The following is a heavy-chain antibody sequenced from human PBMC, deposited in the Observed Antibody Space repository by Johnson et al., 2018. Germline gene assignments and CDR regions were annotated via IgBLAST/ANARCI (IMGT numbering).Heavy chain of an antibody. CDR2: IWYDGSNK. CDR3: ARDLATVVTGGMDV. J-gene: IGHJ6*02. D-gene: IGHD4-23*01. V-gene: IGHV3-33*08. Sequence: QVQLVQSGGGVVQPGRSLRLSCAASGFTFSSYGMHWVRQAPGKGLEWVAVIWYDGSNKYYADSVKGRFTISRDNSKNTLYLQMNSLRAEDTAVYYCARDLATVVTGGMDVWGQGTTVTVSS. CDR1: GFTFSSYG.